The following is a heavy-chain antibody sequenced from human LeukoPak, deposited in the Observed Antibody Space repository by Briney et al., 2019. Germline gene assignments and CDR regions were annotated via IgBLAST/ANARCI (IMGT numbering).Heavy chain of an antibody. V-gene: IGHV1-69*13. CDR2: IIPIFGTA. CDR1: GGTFSSYA. CDR3: ARCRDYYGSGRNYYYMDV. J-gene: IGHJ6*03. D-gene: IGHD3-10*01. Sequence: SVKVSCKASGGTFSSYAIRWVRQAPGQGLEWMGGIIPIFGTANYAQKIQGRVTITADESTSTAYMELSSLRSEDTAVYYCARCRDYYGSGRNYYYMDVWGKGTTVTVSS.